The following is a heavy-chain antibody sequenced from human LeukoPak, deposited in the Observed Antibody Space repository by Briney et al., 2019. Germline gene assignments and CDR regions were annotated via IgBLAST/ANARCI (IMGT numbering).Heavy chain of an antibody. Sequence: GGSLRLSCEGSGFNFNNYAMHWVRQAPGKGLEWVALITYDGSRVSYADSVKGRFTISRDNSKNMLYLEMNSLSTEDTAVYYCAKVRYCSGVNCYPDDNWGQGTLVTVSS. J-gene: IGHJ4*02. CDR1: GFNFNNYA. V-gene: IGHV3-30*04. CDR3: AKVRYCSGVNCYPDDN. CDR2: ITYDGSRV. D-gene: IGHD2-15*01.